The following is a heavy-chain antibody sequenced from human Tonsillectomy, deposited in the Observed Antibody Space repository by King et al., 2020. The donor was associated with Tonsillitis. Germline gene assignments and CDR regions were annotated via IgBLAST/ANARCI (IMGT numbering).Heavy chain of an antibody. CDR2: ISGSGDST. D-gene: IGHD3-10*01. CDR1: GFTFSSYA. J-gene: IGHJ3*02. V-gene: IGHV3-23*04. Sequence: VQLVESGGGLVQPGGSLRLSCAASGFTFSSYAMSWVRQAPGKGLEWVSGISGSGDSTYYADSVKGRFTISRDNSKNTLYLQMNSLRAEDTAVYYCAXXXRGGSXHDGXDIXGXGTMVTVXS. CDR3: AXXXRGGSXHDGXDI.